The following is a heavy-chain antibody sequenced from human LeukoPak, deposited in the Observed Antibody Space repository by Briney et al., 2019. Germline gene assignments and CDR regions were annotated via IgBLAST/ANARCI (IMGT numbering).Heavy chain of an antibody. V-gene: IGHV3-48*03. CDR2: ISSSGSDI. D-gene: IGHD3-16*02. CDR1: GFTFSNYE. CDR3: AKDAGLRLGELSIL. J-gene: IGHJ4*02. Sequence: GGSLRLSCAASGFTFSNYEMHWVRQAPGKGLEWVSYISSSGSDIYYADSVKGRFTISRDNAKNSLYLHMNSLRAEDTAVYYCAKDAGLRLGELSILWGQGTLVTVSS.